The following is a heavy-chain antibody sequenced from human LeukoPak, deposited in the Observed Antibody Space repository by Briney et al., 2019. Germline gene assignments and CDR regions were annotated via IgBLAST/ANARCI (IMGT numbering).Heavy chain of an antibody. CDR2: IYSDRRT. CDR3: ARCGSGYDGGAFDI. D-gene: IGHD5-12*01. CDR1: GFSVRSHY. Sequence: SGGSLRLSCAASGFSVRSHYMSWVRQAPGKGLEWVAVIYSDRRTHYGDSVKGRFTISRDNSNNTLHLQMNSLRGEDTAVYYCARCGSGYDGGAFDIWGQGTVVTVSS. J-gene: IGHJ3*02. V-gene: IGHV3-53*01.